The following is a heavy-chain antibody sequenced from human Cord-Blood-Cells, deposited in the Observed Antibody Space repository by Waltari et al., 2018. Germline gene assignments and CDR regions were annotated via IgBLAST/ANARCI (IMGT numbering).Heavy chain of an antibody. J-gene: IGHJ5*02. Sequence: QVQLVQSGAEVKKPGSSVKVSCTASVGTFSSYTISWVRQGPGQGLEWMGRISPILGIANYAQKFQGRVTITADKSTSTAYMELSSLRSEDTAVYYCASSSMVQGVINWFDPWGQGTLVTVSS. CDR3: ASSSMVQGVINWFDP. CDR1: VGTFSSYT. D-gene: IGHD3-10*01. CDR2: ISPILGIA. V-gene: IGHV1-69*02.